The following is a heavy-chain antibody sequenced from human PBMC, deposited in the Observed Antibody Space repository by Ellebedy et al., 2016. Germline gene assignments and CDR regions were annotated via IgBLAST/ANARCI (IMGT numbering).Heavy chain of an antibody. Sequence: SETLSLTCAVYGGSFSGYYWSWIRQPPGKGLEWIGEINHSGSTNYNPSLKSRVTISVDTSKNQFSLKLSSVTAADTAVYYCARDGRFSSGYLFDYWGQGTLVTVSS. CDR3: ARDGRFSSGYLFDY. D-gene: IGHD3-22*01. J-gene: IGHJ4*02. CDR2: INHSGST. CDR1: GGSFSGYY. V-gene: IGHV4-34*01.